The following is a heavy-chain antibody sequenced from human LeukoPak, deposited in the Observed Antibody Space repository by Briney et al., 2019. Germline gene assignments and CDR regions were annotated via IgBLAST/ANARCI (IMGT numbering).Heavy chain of an antibody. D-gene: IGHD1-26*01. CDR3: ARGQWELLWDYYYYMDV. CDR2: FIPMFGTA. V-gene: IGHV1-69*13. CDR1: AVTFTKYA. J-gene: IGHJ6*03. Sequence: ASVKVSCKAPAVTFTKYAISWVRQAPGQGLEWMGGFIPMFGTANYAQKFQGRVTITADESTSTAYMELSSLRSEDTAVYYCARGQWELLWDYYYYMDVWGKGTTVTISS.